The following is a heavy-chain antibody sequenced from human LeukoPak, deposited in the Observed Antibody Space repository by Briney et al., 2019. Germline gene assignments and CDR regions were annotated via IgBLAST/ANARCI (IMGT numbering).Heavy chain of an antibody. D-gene: IGHD4-11*01. J-gene: IGHJ5*02. V-gene: IGHV3-49*04. Sequence: GRSLRLSCTASGLTFGEYAMSWVRQAPGKGLAGVGCISSKAYGGTAEYAASVKGRFTISRDDPKNIAYLQMNSLKTEDTAVYYCTRRPTVTTKGFWFDPWGQGTLVTVSP. CDR3: TRRPTVTTKGFWFDP. CDR1: GLTFGEYA. CDR2: ISSKAYGGTA.